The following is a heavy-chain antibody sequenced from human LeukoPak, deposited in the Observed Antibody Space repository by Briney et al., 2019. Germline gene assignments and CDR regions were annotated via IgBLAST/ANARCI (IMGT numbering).Heavy chain of an antibody. V-gene: IGHV4-34*01. J-gene: IGHJ4*02. CDR2: INHSGST. CDR3: ARGLHIVVVTALYYFYF. CDR1: GGSFSGYY. D-gene: IGHD2-21*02. Sequence: SETLRLTCAVYGGSFSGYYWSWIRQPPGKGLEWIGEINHSGSTNYNPSLKNRVTISVDTSKNQFSLKLSSVTAADTAVYYCARGLHIVVVTALYYFYFWGQGTLVTVSS.